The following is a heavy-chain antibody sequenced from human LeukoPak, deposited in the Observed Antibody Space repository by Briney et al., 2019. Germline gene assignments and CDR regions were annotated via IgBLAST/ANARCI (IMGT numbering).Heavy chain of an antibody. D-gene: IGHD5-12*01. J-gene: IGHJ4*02. CDR1: GFTFSSYW. V-gene: IGHV3-74*01. Sequence: PGGSLRLSCAASGFTFSSYWMQWVRQAPGKGLVWVSRIDGDGSSTNYADSVKGRFTISRDNSKNTVYLQMNSLRVEDTAVYYCVRDPYEAYWGQGTLVTVSS. CDR3: VRDPYEAY. CDR2: IDGDGSST.